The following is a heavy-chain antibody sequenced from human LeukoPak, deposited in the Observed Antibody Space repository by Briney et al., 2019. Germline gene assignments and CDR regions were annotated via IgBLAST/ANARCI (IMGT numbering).Heavy chain of an antibody. D-gene: IGHD1-1*01. CDR1: GGSISSYY. CDR3: ARVKYNWNDVPYGMDV. V-gene: IGHV4-59*01. J-gene: IGHJ6*02. CDR2: IYYSGST. Sequence: SETLSLTYTVSGGSISSYYWSWIRQPPGKGLEWIGYIYYSGSTNYNPSLKSRVTISVDTSKNQFSLKLSSVTAADTAVYYCARVKYNWNDVPYGMDVWGQGTTVTVSS.